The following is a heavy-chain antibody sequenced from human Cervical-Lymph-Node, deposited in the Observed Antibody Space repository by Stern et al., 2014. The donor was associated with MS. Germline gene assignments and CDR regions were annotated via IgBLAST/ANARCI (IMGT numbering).Heavy chain of an antibody. V-gene: IGHV2-26*01. J-gene: IGHJ4*02. D-gene: IGHD3-10*01. CDR3: ARILYDGAYRGDY. CDR2: IFANDER. CDR1: GFSLSNGRMG. Sequence: ESGPVLVKPTETLMLTCTVSGFSLSNGRMGVSWIRQPPGKALEWLAHIFANDERSYSTSLKSRLTISKDTSRSQVVLTMTNMDPVDTATYFCARILYDGAYRGDYWGQGILVTVSS.